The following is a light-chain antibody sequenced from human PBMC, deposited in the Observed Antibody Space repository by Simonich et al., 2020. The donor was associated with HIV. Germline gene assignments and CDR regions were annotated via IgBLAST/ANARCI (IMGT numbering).Light chain of an antibody. CDR2: DVR. Sequence: QSALTQPASVSGSPGQSITISCTGTSSDVGGYNYVSWYQQHPGKAPNLMIYDVRRRPSGVSTRFSGSKSGNTASLTISGLQAEDEADYYCSSYTSSSTVVFGGGTKLTVL. CDR3: SSYTSSSTVV. V-gene: IGLV2-14*01. J-gene: IGLJ2*01. CDR1: SSDVGGYNY.